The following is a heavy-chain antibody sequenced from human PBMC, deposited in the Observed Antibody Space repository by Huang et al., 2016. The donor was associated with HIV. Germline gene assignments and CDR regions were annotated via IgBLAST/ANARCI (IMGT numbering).Heavy chain of an antibody. Sequence: QVQLVQSGAEVTKPGASVKVSCKVSGYTLTELSIHWVRQAPGKGLEWMGGLGPEHGETIYAQNFQGRVTMTEDTSTDTAYMELHSLRPEDTAVYYCAAGYDTYYDIWGQGTMVIASS. V-gene: IGHV1-24*01. CDR2: LGPEHGET. J-gene: IGHJ3*02. CDR1: GYTLTELS. D-gene: IGHD2-21*01. CDR3: AAGYDTYYDI.